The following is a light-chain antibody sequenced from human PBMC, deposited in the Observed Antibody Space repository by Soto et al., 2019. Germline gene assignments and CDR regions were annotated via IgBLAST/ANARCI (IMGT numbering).Light chain of an antibody. J-gene: IGKJ1*01. Sequence: ATQMTQSPSSLSASVVDRVTITCRASQDIGNDLGWYQQKPGKAPNLLIYAASSLQSGVPSRFSGSGSGTDFTLTISSLQPEDCATYYCLQDYNYPPTFGPGTKVDIK. CDR3: LQDYNYPPT. CDR2: AAS. V-gene: IGKV1-6*01. CDR1: QDIGND.